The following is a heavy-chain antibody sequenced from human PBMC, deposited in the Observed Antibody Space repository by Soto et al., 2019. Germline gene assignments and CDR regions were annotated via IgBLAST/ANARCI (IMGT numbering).Heavy chain of an antibody. J-gene: IGHJ4*02. D-gene: IGHD2-15*01. CDR2: VSIGGST. CDR1: GFTFSSYA. CDR3: AKRRGAGGHFDY. Sequence: DVQLLESGGGLVQPEGSLRLSCAASGFTFSSYAMGWVRQGPGTGLEWVAVVSIGGSTHYADSVRGRFTISRYNSKNTLSLPMNSLTAEDPAVYFCAKRRGAGGHFDYMGQGALVTVSS. V-gene: IGHV3-23*01.